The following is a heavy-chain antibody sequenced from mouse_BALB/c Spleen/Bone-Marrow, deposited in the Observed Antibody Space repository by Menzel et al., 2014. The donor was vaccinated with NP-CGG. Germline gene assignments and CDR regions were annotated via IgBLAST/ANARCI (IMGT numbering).Heavy chain of an antibody. CDR2: INPYNGDT. CDR3: TRVTTDWYFDV. V-gene: IGHV1-20*02. Sequence: EVKLVESGPELVKPGASAKISCKASGYSFTGYFMNWVMQSHGKSLEWIGRINPYNGDTFYNQKFKGKATLTVDKSSSTAHMELRSLASEDSAVYYCTRVTTDWYFDVWGAGTTVTVSS. D-gene: IGHD1-1*01. CDR1: GYSFTGYF. J-gene: IGHJ1*01.